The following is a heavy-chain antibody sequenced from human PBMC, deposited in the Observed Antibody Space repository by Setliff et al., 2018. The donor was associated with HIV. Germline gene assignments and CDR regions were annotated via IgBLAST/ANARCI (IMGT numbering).Heavy chain of an antibody. CDR3: ARGTAPRRGTNYGGNYPLDY. Sequence: SETLSLTCTASGGSISRYYWSWIRQPPGKGLEWLGYIYYSGTTNYNPSLRSRVTISVDTSQNQFSLKLSSVTAADTAVYFCARGTAPRRGTNYGGNYPLDYWGQGSLVTVSS. D-gene: IGHD4-17*01. CDR2: IYYSGTT. CDR1: GGSISRYY. V-gene: IGHV4-59*12. J-gene: IGHJ4*02.